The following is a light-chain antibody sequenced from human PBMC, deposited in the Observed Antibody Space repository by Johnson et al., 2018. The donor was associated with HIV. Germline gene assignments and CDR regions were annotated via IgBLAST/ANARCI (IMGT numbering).Light chain of an antibody. J-gene: IGLJ1*01. Sequence: QSVLTQPPSVSAAPGQKVTISCSGSSSNIGNNYVSWYQQLPGTAPKLLIYDNNKRPSGIHDRLSGSKSASLGTLGITGPWPEDEADYYCGTWDSSLSVYVFGPGTKVTVL. CDR1: SSNIGNNY. V-gene: IGLV1-51*01. CDR3: GTWDSSLSVYV. CDR2: DNN.